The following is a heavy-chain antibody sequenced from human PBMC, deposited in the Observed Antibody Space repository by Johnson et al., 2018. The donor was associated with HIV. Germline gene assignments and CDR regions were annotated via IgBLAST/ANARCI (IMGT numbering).Heavy chain of an antibody. V-gene: IGHV3-30-3*02. CDR1: GFTFSSYA. CDR2: ISYDGGDT. D-gene: IGHD3-3*02. J-gene: IGHJ3*02. CDR3: AKNQEVSREDAFDI. Sequence: HVQLVESGGGVVLPGGSLRLSCAASGFTFSSYAMHWVRQAPGKGLEWLAIISYDGGDTWYADSVKGRFTVSRDNSKDTLYLQMNNARVEDTALYYCAKNQEVSREDAFDIWGQGTMVTVSS.